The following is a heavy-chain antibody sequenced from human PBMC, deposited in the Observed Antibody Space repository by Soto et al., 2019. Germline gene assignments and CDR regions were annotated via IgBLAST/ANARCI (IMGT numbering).Heavy chain of an antibody. Sequence: SSETLSLTCTVSGGSISSGGYYWSWIRQHPGKGLEWIGYIYYSGSTYYNPSLKSRVTISVDTSKNQFSLKLSSVTAADTAVYYCARASSSWSYYFYYWGQGTLVTVSS. D-gene: IGHD6-13*01. CDR1: GGSISSGGYY. J-gene: IGHJ4*02. CDR2: IYYSGST. V-gene: IGHV4-31*03. CDR3: ARASSSWSYYFYY.